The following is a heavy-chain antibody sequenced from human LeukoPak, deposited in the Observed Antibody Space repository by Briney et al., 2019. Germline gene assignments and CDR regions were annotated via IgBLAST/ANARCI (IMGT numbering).Heavy chain of an antibody. V-gene: IGHV1-46*01. CDR3: ASPERGYSYGYDAFDI. D-gene: IGHD5-18*01. CDR1: GYTFTGYY. Sequence: ASVKVSCKASGYTFTGYYMHWVRQAPGQGLEWMGRINPSGGSTSYAQKFQGRVTMTRDTSTSTVYMELSSLRSEDTAVYYCASPERGYSYGYDAFDIWGQGTMVTVSS. CDR2: INPSGGST. J-gene: IGHJ3*02.